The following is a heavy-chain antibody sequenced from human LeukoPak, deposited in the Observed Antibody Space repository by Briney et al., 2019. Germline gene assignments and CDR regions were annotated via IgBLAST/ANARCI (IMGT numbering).Heavy chain of an antibody. Sequence: GGSLRLSCAASGFTFSSYAMSWVRQAPGKGLEWVSAISGSGGSTYYADSVKGRFTISRDDSKNTLYLQMNSLRAEDTAVYYCAKDVTIVVVTYFDYWGQGTLVTVSS. V-gene: IGHV3-23*01. CDR3: AKDVTIVVVTYFDY. J-gene: IGHJ4*02. CDR1: GFTFSSYA. CDR2: ISGSGGST. D-gene: IGHD2-21*02.